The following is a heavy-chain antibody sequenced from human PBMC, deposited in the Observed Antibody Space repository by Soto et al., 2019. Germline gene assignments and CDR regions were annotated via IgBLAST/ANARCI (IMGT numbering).Heavy chain of an antibody. J-gene: IGHJ5*02. D-gene: IGHD1-26*01. V-gene: IGHV3-64*01. CDR2: ISSNGGTT. CDR1: GFTFSSYS. Sequence: EVQLVESGGGLVQPGGSLRLSCAASGFTFSSYSMHWVRQAPGKGLEYVSAISSNGGTTSYANSVKGRFTISRDNSKNMLYLQMGSLRAEDMAVYYCGGYSGDGIWSWGQGTLGTVSS. CDR3: GGYSGDGIWS.